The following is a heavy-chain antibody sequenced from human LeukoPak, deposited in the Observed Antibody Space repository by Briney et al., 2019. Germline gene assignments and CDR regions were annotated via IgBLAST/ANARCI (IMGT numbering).Heavy chain of an antibody. V-gene: IGHV3-48*04. Sequence: PGGSLRLSCAASGFTFSSYSMNWVRQAPGKGLEWVSYISSSSTIYYADSVKGRFTISRDNAKNSLYLQMNSLRAEDTAVYYCASRIQLWYDTKYNWFDPWGQGTLVTVSS. CDR3: ASRIQLWYDTKYNWFDP. D-gene: IGHD5-18*01. CDR1: GFTFSSYS. CDR2: ISSSSTI. J-gene: IGHJ5*02.